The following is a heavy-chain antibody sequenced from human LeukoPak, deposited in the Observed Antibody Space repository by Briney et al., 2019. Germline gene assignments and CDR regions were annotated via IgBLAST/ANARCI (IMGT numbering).Heavy chain of an antibody. CDR3: ARASSGPIDAFDI. CDR1: GFTFSSYS. CDR2: ISSSSSYI. J-gene: IGHJ3*02. D-gene: IGHD3-22*01. Sequence: NSGGSLRLSCAASGFTFSSYSMNWVRQAPGKGLEWVSSISSSSSYIYYADSVKGRFTISRDNAKNSLYLQMNSLRAEDTAVYYCARASSGPIDAFDIWGQGTMVTVSS. V-gene: IGHV3-21*01.